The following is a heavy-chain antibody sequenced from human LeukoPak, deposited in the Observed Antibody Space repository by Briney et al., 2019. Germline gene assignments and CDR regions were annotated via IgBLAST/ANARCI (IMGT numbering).Heavy chain of an antibody. CDR3: ARDVNRGSTWAFDY. V-gene: IGHV4-4*07. CDR1: GGSISSYY. Sequence: SETLSLTCTVSGGSISSYYWSWIRQPAGKGLEWTGRIYTSGNTNYNPSLKSRVTMSVDTSKNQFSLKLSSVTAADTAVYYCARDVNRGSTWAFDYWGQGTLVTVSS. CDR2: IYTSGNT. J-gene: IGHJ4*02. D-gene: IGHD6-13*01.